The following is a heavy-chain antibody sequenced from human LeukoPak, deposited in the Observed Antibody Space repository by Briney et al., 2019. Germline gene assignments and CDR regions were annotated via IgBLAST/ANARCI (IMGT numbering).Heavy chain of an antibody. CDR2: IYPGDSDT. CDR1: GYTFTTYW. Sequence: GESLKISCKGFGYTFTTYWIAWVRQMPGKGLECMGLIYPGDSDTRYSPSFQGQVTISADKSISTAYLQWSSLKASDTAMYYCARSMGDDSTTWYFAYRGQGTLVTVSS. J-gene: IGHJ4*02. V-gene: IGHV5-51*01. D-gene: IGHD6-13*01. CDR3: ARSMGDDSTTWYFAY.